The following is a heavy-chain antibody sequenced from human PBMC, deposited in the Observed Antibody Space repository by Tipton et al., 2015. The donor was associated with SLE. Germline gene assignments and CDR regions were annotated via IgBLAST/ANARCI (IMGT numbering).Heavy chain of an antibody. Sequence: TLSLTCAVYGGSFSGYSWSWIRQPPGKGLEWIGEINHSGSTNYNPSLKSRVTISVDTSKNQFSLKLSSVTAADTAVYFCARSDVWGTYRYPFDYWGQGTLLTVSS. D-gene: IGHD3-16*02. V-gene: IGHV4-34*01. CDR3: ARSDVWGTYRYPFDY. CDR2: INHSGST. J-gene: IGHJ4*02. CDR1: GGSFSGYS.